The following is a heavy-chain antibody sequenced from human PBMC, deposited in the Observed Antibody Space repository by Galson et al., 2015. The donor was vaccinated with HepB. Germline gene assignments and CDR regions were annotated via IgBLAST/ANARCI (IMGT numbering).Heavy chain of an antibody. CDR2: IKQDGSEK. J-gene: IGHJ6*02. CDR3: ARDYPVGYYYDRSGYQPYYFGLDV. CDR1: GFRISSYW. V-gene: IGHV3-7*03. D-gene: IGHD3-22*01. Sequence: SLRLSCAASGFRISSYWMSWVRQGPGKGLEWVANIKQDGSEKYYVDSVKGRFTISRDNAKNSLYLQMNSLRVEDTAVYYCARDYPVGYYYDRSGYQPYYFGLDVWGQGTTVTVS.